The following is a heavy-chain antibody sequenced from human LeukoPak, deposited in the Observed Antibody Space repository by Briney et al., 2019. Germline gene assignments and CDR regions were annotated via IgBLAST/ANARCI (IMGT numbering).Heavy chain of an antibody. V-gene: IGHV4-39*07. D-gene: IGHD3-10*01. CDR1: GGSISSDSIY. Sequence: PSETLSLTCSVSGGSISSDSIYWAWIRQPPGKGLEWIGSIYYSGSTYYNPSLKSRVTISVDTSKNQFSLKLSSVTAADTAVYYCAPEIIGSGSAIDYWGQGTLVTVSS. CDR3: APEIIGSGSAIDY. CDR2: IYYSGST. J-gene: IGHJ4*02.